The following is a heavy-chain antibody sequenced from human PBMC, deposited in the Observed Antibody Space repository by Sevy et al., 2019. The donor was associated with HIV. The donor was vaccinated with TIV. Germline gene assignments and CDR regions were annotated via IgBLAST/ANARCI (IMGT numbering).Heavy chain of an antibody. CDR1: GFTFSNYA. CDR2: IWSDGDYQ. D-gene: IGHD3-22*01. CDR3: SRGGYYYDNAAYYALDS. J-gene: IGHJ4*02. Sequence: GGSLRLSCAATGFTFSNYAMHWVRQAPGKGMEWVAIIWSDGDYQYHGDSVKGRFTVSRDNSKNTLYLQMNNVRVEDTAGYYCSRGGYYYDNAAYYALDSWGQGTLVTVSS. V-gene: IGHV3-33*01.